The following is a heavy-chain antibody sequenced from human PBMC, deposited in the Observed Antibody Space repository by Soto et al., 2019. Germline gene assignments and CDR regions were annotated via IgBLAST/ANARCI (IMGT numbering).Heavy chain of an antibody. CDR1: GFTFSSYA. CDR3: AKRLLEVWFGELLLKSPASVAFDY. CDR2: ISASGSNS. Sequence: PGGSLRLSCVASGFTFSSYAMSWVRQAPGKGLEWISSISASGSNSYHAGSVKGRFTISRDNSINTLYLQMNSMRVEDTAVYYCAKRLLEVWFGELLLKSPASVAFDYWGKGVLVTVSS. D-gene: IGHD3-10*01. J-gene: IGHJ4*02. V-gene: IGHV3-23*01.